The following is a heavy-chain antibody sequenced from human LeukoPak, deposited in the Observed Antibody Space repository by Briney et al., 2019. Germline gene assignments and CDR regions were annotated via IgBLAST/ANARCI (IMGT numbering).Heavy chain of an antibody. Sequence: GGSLRLSCAASGFTFSSYDMHWVRQATGKGLEWVSAIGTAGDAYYPGSVKGRFTISRENAKNSLYLQMNSLKTEDTAVYYCTRDRPPGYCSGGSCYSAGRPYYWGQGTLVTVSS. CDR1: GFTFSSYD. J-gene: IGHJ4*02. V-gene: IGHV3-13*01. D-gene: IGHD2-15*01. CDR3: TRDRPPGYCSGGSCYSAGRPYY. CDR2: IGTAGDA.